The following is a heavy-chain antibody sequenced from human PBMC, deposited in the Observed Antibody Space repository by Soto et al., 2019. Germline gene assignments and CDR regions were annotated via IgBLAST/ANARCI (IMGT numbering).Heavy chain of an antibody. D-gene: IGHD2-8*01. CDR3: ARGARYALDYYYYGMDV. Sequence: GASVKVSCKASGYTFTSYGITWVRQAPGQGLEWMGWISTYNGNTNDAQKLQGRVTMTTDTSTSTAYMELGSLRSDDTAVYYCARGARYALDYYYYGMDVWGQGTTVTSP. CDR2: ISTYNGNT. CDR1: GYTFTSYG. V-gene: IGHV1-18*01. J-gene: IGHJ6*02.